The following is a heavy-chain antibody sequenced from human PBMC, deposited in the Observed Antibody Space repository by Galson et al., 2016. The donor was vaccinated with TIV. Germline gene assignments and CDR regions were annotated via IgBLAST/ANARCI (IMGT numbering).Heavy chain of an antibody. CDR1: GFTFSSYN. CDR2: IAYDGSYK. D-gene: IGHD3-3*01. J-gene: IGHJ3*01. V-gene: IGHV3-30*18. CDR3: AKEENSGYYPTDAFDF. Sequence: SLRLSCAASGFTFSSYNMHWVRQAPGKGLEWVAVIAYDGSYKHYAGSVKGRFIVSRDNSKTTLDLQMNSLGAEDTALYYCAKEENSGYYPTDAFDFWGQGTMVTVSS.